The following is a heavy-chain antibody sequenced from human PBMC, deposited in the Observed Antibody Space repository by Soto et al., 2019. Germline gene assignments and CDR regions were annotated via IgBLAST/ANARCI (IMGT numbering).Heavy chain of an antibody. Sequence: QVQLVQSGAEVKKPGASVKVSCKASGYTFTSYAMHWVRQAPGQRLEWMGWINAGNGNTKYSQKFQGRVTITRDTSASTAYMELSSLRSEVTAVYYCARIYSYGDFDYWGQGTLVTVSS. J-gene: IGHJ4*02. D-gene: IGHD5-18*01. CDR1: GYTFTSYA. CDR3: ARIYSYGDFDY. CDR2: INAGNGNT. V-gene: IGHV1-3*01.